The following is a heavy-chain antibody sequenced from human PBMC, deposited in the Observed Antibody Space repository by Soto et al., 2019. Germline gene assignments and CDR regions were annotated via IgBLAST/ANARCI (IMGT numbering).Heavy chain of an antibody. D-gene: IGHD3-22*01. CDR3: ARRDRSGFSYWLDT. CDR2: TIPTVGAG. J-gene: IGHJ5*02. V-gene: IGHV1-69*06. Sequence: GASVKVSCKASGCTFSSNPISWMRQAPGQGLEWVGGTIPTVGAGSYAQRFQGRVTITADKSTNTAYMELSSVTAADTAVYYCARRDRSGFSYWLDTWGQGTLVTVSS. CDR1: GCTFSSNP.